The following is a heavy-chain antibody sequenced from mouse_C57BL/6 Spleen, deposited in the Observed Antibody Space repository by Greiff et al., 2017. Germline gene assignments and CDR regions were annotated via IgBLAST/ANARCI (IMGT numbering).Heavy chain of an antibody. CDR2: IDPENGDT. Sequence: EVKLMESGAELVRPGASVKLSCTASGFNIKDDYMHWVKQRPEQGLEWIGWIDPENGDTEYASKFQGKATITADTSSNTAYLQLSSLTSKDTAVYYCTTSYYYGSSPRFAYWGQGTLVTVSA. CDR1: GFNIKDDY. J-gene: IGHJ3*01. D-gene: IGHD1-1*01. V-gene: IGHV14-4*01. CDR3: TTSYYYGSSPRFAY.